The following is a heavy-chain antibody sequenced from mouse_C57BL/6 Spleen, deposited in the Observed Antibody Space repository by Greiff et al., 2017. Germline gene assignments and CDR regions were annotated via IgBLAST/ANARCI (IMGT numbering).Heavy chain of an antibody. CDR2: IWTGGGT. CDR3: ARYPPLVATSYWYFDV. V-gene: IGHV2-9-1*01. D-gene: IGHD1-1*01. CDR1: GFSLTSYA. J-gene: IGHJ1*03. Sequence: VQGVESGPGLVAPSQSLSITCTVSGFSLTSYAISWVRQPPGKGLEWLGVIWTGGGTNYNSALKSRLSISKDNSKSKVFLKMNSLQTDDTERYYCARYPPLVATSYWYFDVWGTGTTVTVSS.